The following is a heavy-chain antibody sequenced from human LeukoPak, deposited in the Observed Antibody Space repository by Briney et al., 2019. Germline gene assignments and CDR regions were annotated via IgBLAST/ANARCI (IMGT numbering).Heavy chain of an antibody. J-gene: IGHJ4*02. CDR2: NSSNGCNT. Sequence: GVSLRLSCSASGYLFNSFAMQWVRQAPGKALEYISANSSNGCNTNYADSVKGRFTISRDNSKNTLSLQMSSLTAEDTAVYYCVKDSEEGPYWKVDSSGFYSGYFAYWGQGTLVTVSS. V-gene: IGHV3-64D*09. CDR3: VKDSEEGPYWKVDSSGFYSGYFAY. D-gene: IGHD3-22*01. CDR1: GYLFNSFA.